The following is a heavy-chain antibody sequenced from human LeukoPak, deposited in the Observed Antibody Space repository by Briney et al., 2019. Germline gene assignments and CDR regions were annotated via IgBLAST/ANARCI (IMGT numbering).Heavy chain of an antibody. V-gene: IGHV3-48*03. Sequence: PGGSLRLSCAASGFTFSSYEMNWVRQAPGKGLEGVSYISSSGSTIYYADSVKGRFTISRDNAKNSLYLQMNSLRAEDTAVYYCARDRPNYYDSSGYFLFDYWGQGTLVTVSS. CDR2: ISSSGSTI. D-gene: IGHD3-22*01. J-gene: IGHJ4*02. CDR1: GFTFSSYE. CDR3: ARDRPNYYDSSGYFLFDY.